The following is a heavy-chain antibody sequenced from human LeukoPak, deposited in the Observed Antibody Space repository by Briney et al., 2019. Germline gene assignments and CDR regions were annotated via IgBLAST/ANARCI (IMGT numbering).Heavy chain of an antibody. CDR3: ARDEAAF. CDR2: ISSDSSTI. Sequence: QPGGSLRLSCVASGFTFNSYNMNWVRQAPGKGLEWVSYISSDSSTIFYADSVKGRFTISRDNVKNSLFLQLNSLRDEDTAVYYWARDEAAFGGQGPLVT. CDR1: GFTFNSYN. J-gene: IGHJ4*02. V-gene: IGHV3-48*02.